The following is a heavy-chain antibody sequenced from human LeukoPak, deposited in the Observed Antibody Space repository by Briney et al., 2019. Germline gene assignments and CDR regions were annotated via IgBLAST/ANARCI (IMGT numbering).Heavy chain of an antibody. CDR2: MSYDGSKK. J-gene: IGHJ4*02. Sequence: GRSLRLSCAASGFTFSSYGVHWVRQAPGKGLEWVAVMSYDGSKKYYADSVKDRFTISRDNTKNTMYLQMNSLRAEDTAVYYCAKDMEYSYGWGGGYFDFWGQGTLVTVSS. D-gene: IGHD5-18*01. V-gene: IGHV3-30*18. CDR1: GFTFSSYG. CDR3: AKDMEYSYGWGGGYFDF.